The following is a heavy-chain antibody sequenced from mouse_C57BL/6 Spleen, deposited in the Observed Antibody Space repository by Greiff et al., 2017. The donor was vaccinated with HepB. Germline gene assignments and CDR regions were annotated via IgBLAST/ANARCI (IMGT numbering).Heavy chain of an antibody. D-gene: IGHD2-2*01. CDR1: GFTFSDYG. CDR3: ARGGYYWYFDV. V-gene: IGHV5-17*01. Sequence: EVNLVESGGGLVKPGGSLKLSCAASGFTFSDYGMHWVRQAPEKGLEWVAYISSGSGTIYYADTVKGRFTISRDNAKNTLFLQMTSLRSEDTAMYYCARGGYYWYFDVWGTGTTVTVSS. J-gene: IGHJ1*03. CDR2: ISSGSGTI.